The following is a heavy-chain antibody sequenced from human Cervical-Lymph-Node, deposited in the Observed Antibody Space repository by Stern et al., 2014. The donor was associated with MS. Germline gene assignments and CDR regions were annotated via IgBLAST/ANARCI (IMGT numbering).Heavy chain of an antibody. CDR3: ARGSDS. V-gene: IGHV3-7*01. CDR1: GFTFSSYW. CDR2: IKEDGRAT. Sequence: EVQLLESGGGLVQPGGSLRLSCAASGFTFSSYWMNWVRQAPGKGLEWVAHIKEDGRATYYVDSVKGRFTISRDNAHNTLYLQINSLRAEDTAVYYCARGSDSWGHGTLVTVSS. J-gene: IGHJ5*01.